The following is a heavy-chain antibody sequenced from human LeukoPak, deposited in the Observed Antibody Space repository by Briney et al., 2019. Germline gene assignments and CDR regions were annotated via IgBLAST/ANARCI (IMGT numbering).Heavy chain of an antibody. CDR2: LSESGGGT. Sequence: PGGSLRLSCAASGFTLSSYAMSWVRQAPGKGLEWVSTLSESGGGTYYADSVKGRFTISRDNARNSLFLQMNSLRAEDTAVYYCARDPRYCSSASCSENGAFDIWGQGTMVTVSS. CDR1: GFTLSSYA. V-gene: IGHV3-23*01. D-gene: IGHD2-2*01. J-gene: IGHJ3*02. CDR3: ARDPRYCSSASCSENGAFDI.